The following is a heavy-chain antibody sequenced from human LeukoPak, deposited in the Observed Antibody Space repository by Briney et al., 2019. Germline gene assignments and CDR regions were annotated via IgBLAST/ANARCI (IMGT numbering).Heavy chain of an antibody. Sequence: EGSLRLSCAASGFTFSSYWMSWVRQAPGKGLEWVANIKQDGSEKYYVDSVKGRFTISRDNAKNSLYLQMNSLRAEDTAVYYCARDVGQLWSHTLDYWGQGTLVTVSS. CDR3: ARDVGQLWSHTLDY. CDR2: IKQDGSEK. V-gene: IGHV3-7*01. D-gene: IGHD5-18*01. J-gene: IGHJ4*02. CDR1: GFTFSSYW.